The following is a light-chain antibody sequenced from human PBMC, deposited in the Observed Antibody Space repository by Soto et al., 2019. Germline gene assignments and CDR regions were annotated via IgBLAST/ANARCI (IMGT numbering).Light chain of an antibody. CDR2: RNN. CDR1: SSKIGSNY. Sequence: QSVLTQPTSASGTPGQRVTISCSGNSSKIGSNYVYWYQQLPGTAPKLLIYRNNQRPSGVPDRFSGSKSGTSASLAISGLRSEDEADYYCAAWDDSLSAFYVFGTGTKVTVL. V-gene: IGLV1-47*01. J-gene: IGLJ1*01. CDR3: AAWDDSLSAFYV.